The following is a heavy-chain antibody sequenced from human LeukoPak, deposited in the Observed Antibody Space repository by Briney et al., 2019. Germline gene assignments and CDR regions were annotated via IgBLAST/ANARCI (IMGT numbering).Heavy chain of an antibody. Sequence: PSETLSLTCTVSGDSISSYYWTWIRQPAGKGLEWIGRIYTSGSTNYNPSLKSRLAMSVDTSKNQFSLKLGSVTAADTAVYYCAREPPGLLWYFHLWGRGTLVTVSS. J-gene: IGHJ2*01. CDR1: GDSISSYY. CDR3: AREPPGLLWYFHL. CDR2: IYTSGST. V-gene: IGHV4-4*07.